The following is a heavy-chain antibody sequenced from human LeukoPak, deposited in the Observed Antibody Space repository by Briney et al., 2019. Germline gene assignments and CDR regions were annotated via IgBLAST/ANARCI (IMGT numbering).Heavy chain of an antibody. CDR1: GFTFSSYG. Sequence: GGSLRLSCAASGFTFSSYGMHWVRQAPGKGLEWVAVIWYDGSKKYYADSVKGRFTISRDNSKNTLYLQMNSLRAEDTAVYYCARDQYSSSSRELDYWGQGTLVTVSS. CDR3: ARDQYSSSSRELDY. CDR2: IWYDGSKK. J-gene: IGHJ4*02. D-gene: IGHD6-6*01. V-gene: IGHV3-33*01.